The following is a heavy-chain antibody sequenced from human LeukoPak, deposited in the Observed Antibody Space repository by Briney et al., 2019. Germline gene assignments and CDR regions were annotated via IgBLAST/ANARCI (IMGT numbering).Heavy chain of an antibody. CDR3: ARVYGDYLNFDY. Sequence: PSQTLSLTCAVSGGSISSGGYSWRWIRQPPGKGLEWIGYIYHSGSTYYNPSLKSRITISVDRSKNQFSLKLSSVTAADTAVYYCARVYGDYLNFDYWGQGTLVTVSS. CDR2: IYHSGST. J-gene: IGHJ4*02. V-gene: IGHV4-30-2*01. CDR1: GGSISSGGYS. D-gene: IGHD4-17*01.